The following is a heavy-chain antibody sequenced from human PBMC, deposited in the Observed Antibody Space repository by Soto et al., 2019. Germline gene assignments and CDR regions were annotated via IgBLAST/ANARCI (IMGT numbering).Heavy chain of an antibody. V-gene: IGHV7-4-1*01. D-gene: IGHD2-15*01. CDR2: INTNTGNP. Sequence: QVQLVQSGSELKKPGASVKVSCKASGYTFTSYARNWVRQAPGQGLEWMGWINTNTGNPTYAQGFTGRFVFSLDTSVSTAYLQICSLKAEDTDVYYCARGRYCSGGSCYATQGYWGQGTLVTVSS. CDR1: GYTFTSYA. CDR3: ARGRYCSGGSCYATQGY. J-gene: IGHJ4*02.